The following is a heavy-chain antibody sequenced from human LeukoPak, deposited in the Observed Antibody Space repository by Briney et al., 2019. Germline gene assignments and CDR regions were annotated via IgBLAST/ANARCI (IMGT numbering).Heavy chain of an antibody. Sequence: SETLSLTCTVSGGSIRSSYYYWGWIRQPPGKGLEWIGSIYDSGSTYYNPSLKSRVTISVDTSKNQFSLKLNSVTAADTAVYYCARGREWEPKVFDYWGQGTLVTVSS. CDR2: IYDSGST. CDR1: GGSIRSSYYY. D-gene: IGHD1-26*01. J-gene: IGHJ4*02. CDR3: ARGREWEPKVFDY. V-gene: IGHV4-39*01.